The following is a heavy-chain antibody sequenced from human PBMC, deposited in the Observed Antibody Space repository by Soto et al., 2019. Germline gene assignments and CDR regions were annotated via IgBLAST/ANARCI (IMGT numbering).Heavy chain of an antibody. D-gene: IGHD1-1*01. Sequence: QVQLVQSGAEVKKPGSSVKVSCKASGGTFSSYAITWVRQAPGQGLEWMGGIIPIFGTANYAQKFQGRVTITADESTSTAYMELSSLRSEDTAVYYCARARVEGSKAGTKVLGFDYWGQGTLVTVSS. J-gene: IGHJ4*02. CDR2: IIPIFGTA. CDR1: GGTFSSYA. V-gene: IGHV1-69*01. CDR3: ARARVEGSKAGTKVLGFDY.